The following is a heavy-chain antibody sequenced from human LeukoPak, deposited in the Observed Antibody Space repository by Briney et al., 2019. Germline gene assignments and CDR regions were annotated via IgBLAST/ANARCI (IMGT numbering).Heavy chain of an antibody. Sequence: ASVKVSCKVSGHTLTELSMHWVRQAPGKGPEWMGGFDSEDGETVYAQKFQGRVTMTEDTSTDTAYMELSSLRSEDTAVYYCATPPGRLRGRAAWGLFDYWGQGTLVIVSS. CDR1: GHTLTELS. V-gene: IGHV1-24*01. CDR2: FDSEDGET. CDR3: ATPPGRLRGRAAWGLFDY. D-gene: IGHD7-27*01. J-gene: IGHJ4*02.